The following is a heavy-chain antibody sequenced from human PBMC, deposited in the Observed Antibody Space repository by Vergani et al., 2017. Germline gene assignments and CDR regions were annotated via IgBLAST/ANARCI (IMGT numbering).Heavy chain of an antibody. D-gene: IGHD1-14*01. Sequence: QVQLQQWGAGLLKPSETLSLTCAVYGGSFSGYYWSWIRQPPGKGLECIGEISHSGSTNYDPSLKSRVTISVDTSKNQLSLKLSSVTAADTAVYYCAGGTGRKQPYYYHGMDVWGQGITVTVSS. V-gene: IGHV4-34*01. CDR3: AGGTGRKQPYYYHGMDV. J-gene: IGHJ6*02. CDR2: ISHSGST. CDR1: GGSFSGYY.